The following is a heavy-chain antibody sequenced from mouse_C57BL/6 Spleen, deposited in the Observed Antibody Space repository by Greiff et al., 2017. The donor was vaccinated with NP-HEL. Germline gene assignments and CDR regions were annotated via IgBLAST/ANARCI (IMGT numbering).Heavy chain of an antibody. D-gene: IGHD2-3*01. CDR1: GYAFSSSW. Sequence: QVQLQQSGPELVKPGASVKISCTASGYAFSSSWMNWVKQRPGKGLEWIGRIYPGDGDTNYNGKFKGKATLTADKSSSTAYMQLSSLTSEDSAVYFCARSADGYSFAYWGQGTLVTVSA. CDR3: ARSADGYSFAY. J-gene: IGHJ3*01. V-gene: IGHV1-82*01. CDR2: IYPGDGDT.